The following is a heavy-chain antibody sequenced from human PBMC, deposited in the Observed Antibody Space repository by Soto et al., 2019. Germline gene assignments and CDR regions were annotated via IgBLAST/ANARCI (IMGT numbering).Heavy chain of an antibody. D-gene: IGHD3-16*01. V-gene: IGHV3-23*01. CDR1: GLTFRSFA. CDR2: ISGSGAGT. Sequence: QVSESGGGLGQPGGSLRLSCTVSGLTFRSFAMSWVRQAPGKGLEWVSTISGSGAGTYYADSVKGRFTISRDHSKNPPYLQMNSLRAEDRAVYYWAKNKSLRLENYCLDYWGQGTLVTVSS. J-gene: IGHJ4*02. CDR3: AKNKSLRLENYCLDY.